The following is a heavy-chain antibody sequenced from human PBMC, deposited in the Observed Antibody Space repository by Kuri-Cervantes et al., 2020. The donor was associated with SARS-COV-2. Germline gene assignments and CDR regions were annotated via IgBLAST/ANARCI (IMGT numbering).Heavy chain of an antibody. CDR3: ARDKDFWSGPGVNWFDP. CDR2: ISAYNGNT. V-gene: IGHV1-18*01. CDR1: GYTFTSYG. D-gene: IGHD3-3*01. Sequence: ASVKVSCKASGYTFTSYGISWVRQALGQGLEWMGWISAYNGNTNYAQKLQGRVTMTTDTSTSTAYMELRSLRSDATAVYYCARDKDFWSGPGVNWFDPWGQGTLVTVSS. J-gene: IGHJ5*02.